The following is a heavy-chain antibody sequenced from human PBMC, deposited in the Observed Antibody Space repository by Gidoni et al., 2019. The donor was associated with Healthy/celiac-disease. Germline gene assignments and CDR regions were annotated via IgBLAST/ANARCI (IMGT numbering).Heavy chain of an antibody. CDR2: ISSSSSYI. D-gene: IGHD3-9*01. CDR1: GFTFSSYS. V-gene: IGHV3-21*01. Sequence: EVQLVESGGGLVKPGGSLSLSCAASGFTFSSYSMNWVRQAPGKGLEWVSSISSSSSYIYYADSVKGRFTISRDNAKNSLYLQMNSLRAEDTAVYYCARGVDILTRLYYFDYWGQGTLVTVSS. CDR3: ARGVDILTRLYYFDY. J-gene: IGHJ4*02.